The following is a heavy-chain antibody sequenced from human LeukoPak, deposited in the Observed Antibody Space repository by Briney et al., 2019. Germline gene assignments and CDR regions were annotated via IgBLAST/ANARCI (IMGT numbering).Heavy chain of an antibody. Sequence: ASVKVSCKASGYTFTGYYMHWVRQAPGQGLEWMGWINPNNGNTDYAQRLQGRLTVTKDTSTSTAYMELRSLRSDDTALYYCARDVGQYCSGGSCYPLDYWGQGTLVTVSS. CDR1: GYTFTGYY. CDR2: INPNNGNT. V-gene: IGHV1/OR15-2*02. J-gene: IGHJ4*02. D-gene: IGHD2-15*01. CDR3: ARDVGQYCSGGSCYPLDY.